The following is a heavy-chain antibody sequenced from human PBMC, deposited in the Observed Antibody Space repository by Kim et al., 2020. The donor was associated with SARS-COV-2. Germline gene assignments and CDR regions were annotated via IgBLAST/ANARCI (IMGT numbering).Heavy chain of an antibody. V-gene: IGHV3-74*01. D-gene: IGHD2-15*01. CDR3: VRGSNDYSGVDY. J-gene: IGHJ4*02. CDR1: GFTFSKYW. CDR2: IAIDGMNT. Sequence: GGSLRLSCAASGFTFSKYWMHWVRQVPGKGLVGVSRIAIDGMNTDYADSVKGRFIISRDNAKNTLYLQMNNLRAEDTSVYYCVRGSNDYSGVDYWGQGTLVTVSS.